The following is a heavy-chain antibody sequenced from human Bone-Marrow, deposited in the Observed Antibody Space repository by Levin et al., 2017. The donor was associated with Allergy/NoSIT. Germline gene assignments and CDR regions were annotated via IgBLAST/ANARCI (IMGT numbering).Heavy chain of an antibody. CDR3: AGSGSSFPYSDS. CDR2: IVVDSGNT. J-gene: IGHJ4*02. D-gene: IGHD3-10*01. V-gene: IGHV1-58*02. CDR1: GFSSSA. Sequence: SVKVSCKASGFSSSAMHWVRQARGQRLEWIGWIVVDSGNTKYAQKFHERVTIMRDMSTTTAYMELSSLRSDDTAVYYCAGSGSSFPYSDSWGQGTLVSVSS.